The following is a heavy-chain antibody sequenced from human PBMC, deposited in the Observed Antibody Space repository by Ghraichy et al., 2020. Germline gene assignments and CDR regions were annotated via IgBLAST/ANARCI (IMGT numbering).Heavy chain of an antibody. Sequence: SVKVSCKASGGTFSSYAISWVRQAPGQGLEWMGGIIPIFGTANYAQKFQGRVTITADESTSTAYMELSSLRSEDTAVYYCARDSEDTAIPDAFDIWGQGTMVTVSS. J-gene: IGHJ3*02. CDR3: ARDSEDTAIPDAFDI. D-gene: IGHD5-18*01. CDR2: IIPIFGTA. CDR1: GGTFSSYA. V-gene: IGHV1-69*13.